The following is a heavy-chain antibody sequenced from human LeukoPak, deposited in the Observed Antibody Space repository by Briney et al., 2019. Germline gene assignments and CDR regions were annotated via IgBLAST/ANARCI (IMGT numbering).Heavy chain of an antibody. CDR2: INGGGYTT. V-gene: IGHV3-23*01. CDR1: GFSFGNYA. D-gene: IGHD4-23*01. CDR3: AKDHDYSDNSPRFT. J-gene: IGHJ5*02. Sequence: GGSLRLSCAASGFSFGNYAMSWVRQAPGKGLEWVSLINGGGYTTQYADSVKGRFTISRDNTNSTLFLQMSSLRAEDTAIYYCAKDHDYSDNSPRFTCGQGTLVAVSS.